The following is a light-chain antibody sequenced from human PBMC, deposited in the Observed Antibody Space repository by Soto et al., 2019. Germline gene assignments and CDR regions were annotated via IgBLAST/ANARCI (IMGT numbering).Light chain of an antibody. CDR3: QQYSSSGT. CDR1: QSVSNNY. CDR2: GAS. J-gene: IGKJ1*01. V-gene: IGKV3-20*01. Sequence: IVLTQSPGTLSLSPGARATLSCRASQSVSNNYLAWYQQKPGQAPRLLIYGASNRATGIPDRFSGSGSGTEFTLTISRLDPEDFAVYYCQQYSSSGTFGQGTKVDI.